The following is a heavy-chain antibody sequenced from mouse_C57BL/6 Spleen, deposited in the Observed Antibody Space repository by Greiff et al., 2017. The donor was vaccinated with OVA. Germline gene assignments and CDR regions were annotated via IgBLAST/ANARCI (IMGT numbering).Heavy chain of an antibody. CDR1: GYAFSSYW. D-gene: IGHD3-1*01. V-gene: IGHV1-80*01. J-gene: IGHJ2*01. CDR2: IYPGDGAT. Sequence: QVQLKQSGAELVKPGASVKISCKASGYAFSSYWMNWVKQRPGKGLEWIGQIYPGDGATNYNGKFKGKATLTADKSSSTAYMQLSSLTSEDSAVYFCAREWANPLYYFDYWGQGTTLTVSS. CDR3: AREWANPLYYFDY.